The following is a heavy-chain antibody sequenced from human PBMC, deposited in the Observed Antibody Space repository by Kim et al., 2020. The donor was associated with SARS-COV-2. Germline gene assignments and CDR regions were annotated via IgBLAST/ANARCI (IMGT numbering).Heavy chain of an antibody. J-gene: IGHJ4*01. D-gene: IGHD6-19*01. CDR1: GGSISSSSYY. V-gene: IGHV4-39*01. Sequence: SETLSLTCTVSGGSISSSSYYWGWIRQPPGKGLEWIGSIYYSGSTYYNPSLKSRVTISVDTSKNQFSLKLSSVTAADTAVYYCARHPRDGSGWYHLDYWG. CDR2: IYYSGST. CDR3: ARHPRDGSGWYHLDY.